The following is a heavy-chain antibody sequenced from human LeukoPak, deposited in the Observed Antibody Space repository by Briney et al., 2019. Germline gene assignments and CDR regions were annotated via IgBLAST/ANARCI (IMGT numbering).Heavy chain of an antibody. CDR1: GGTFSSYA. Sequence: SVKVSCKASGGTFSSYAISWVRQAPGQGLELMGGIIPIFGTANYAQKFQGRVTITADESTSTAYMELSSLRSEDTAVYYCARDLVKEWELRLMVRAFDIWGQGTMVTVSS. CDR3: ARDLVKEWELRLMVRAFDI. D-gene: IGHD1-26*01. CDR2: IIPIFGTA. J-gene: IGHJ3*02. V-gene: IGHV1-69*13.